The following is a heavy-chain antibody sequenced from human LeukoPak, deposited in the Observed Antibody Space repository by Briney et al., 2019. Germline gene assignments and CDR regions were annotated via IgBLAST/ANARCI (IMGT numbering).Heavy chain of an antibody. CDR1: GFTFSSYG. CDR3: AKGGTGYCSSSSCLNYFDY. CDR2: IWFDGSNK. V-gene: IGHV3-33*06. J-gene: IGHJ4*02. D-gene: IGHD2-2*01. Sequence: PGGSLRLSCAASGFTFSSYGMHWVRQAPGKGLEWVAVIWFDGSNKFYRDSVRGRFTISRDNSKNTLYLQMNSLRAENTAVYYCAKGGTGYCSSSSCLNYFDYWGQGTLVTVSS.